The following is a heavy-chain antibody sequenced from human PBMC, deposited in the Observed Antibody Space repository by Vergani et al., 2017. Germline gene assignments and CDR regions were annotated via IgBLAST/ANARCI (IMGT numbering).Heavy chain of an antibody. V-gene: IGHV3-30*18. CDR2: ISYDGSNK. CDR1: GFTFSSYG. D-gene: IGHD3-10*01. J-gene: IGHJ6*03. CDR3: AKDPPGYYYYYMDV. Sequence: QVQLVESGGGVVQPGRSLRLSCAASGFTFSSYGMHWVRQAPGKGLEWVAVISYDGSNKYYADSVKGRFTISRDNSKTTLYLQMNSLRAEDTAVYYCAKDPPGYYYYYMDVWGKGTTVTVSS.